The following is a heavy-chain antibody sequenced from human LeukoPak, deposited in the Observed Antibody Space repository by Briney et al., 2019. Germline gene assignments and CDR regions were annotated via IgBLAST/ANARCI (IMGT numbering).Heavy chain of an antibody. CDR3: AKFTSEFTYCYDSSGYPAFDY. CDR2: ISGSGGST. Sequence: GGSLRLSCAASGFTFSSYAMSWVRQAPGKGLEWVSAISGSGGSTYYADSVKGRFTISRDNSKNTLYLQMNSLRAEDTAVYYCAKFTSEFTYCYDSSGYPAFDYWGQGTLVTVSS. D-gene: IGHD3-22*01. CDR1: GFTFSSYA. J-gene: IGHJ4*02. V-gene: IGHV3-23*01.